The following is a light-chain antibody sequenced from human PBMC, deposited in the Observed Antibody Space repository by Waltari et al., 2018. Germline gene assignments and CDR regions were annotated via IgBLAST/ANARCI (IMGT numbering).Light chain of an antibody. J-gene: IGKJ1*01. Sequence: DIQMTQSPSTLSASVGDRVTITCRASQSTGAWLAWYQQKPGKAPKLLIYEASNLESGVPSRFSGSGFGTEFTLTISSLQPDDSATFFCQQYNSYTWTFGQGTKVEIK. V-gene: IGKV1-5*03. CDR3: QQYNSYTWT. CDR2: EAS. CDR1: QSTGAW.